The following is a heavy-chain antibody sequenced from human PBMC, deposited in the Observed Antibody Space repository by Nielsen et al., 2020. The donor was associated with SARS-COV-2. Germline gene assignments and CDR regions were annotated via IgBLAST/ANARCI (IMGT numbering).Heavy chain of an antibody. D-gene: IGHD3-3*01. Sequence: SETLSLTCTVSGGSISSYYWSWIRQPPGKGLEWIGYIYYSGSTNYNPSLKSRVTISVDTSKNQFSLKLSSVTAADTAVYYCAGQLRFLEWLSPTPNWFDPWGQGTLVTVSS. CDR2: IYYSGST. CDR1: GGSISSYY. J-gene: IGHJ5*02. V-gene: IGHV4-59*08. CDR3: AGQLRFLEWLSPTPNWFDP.